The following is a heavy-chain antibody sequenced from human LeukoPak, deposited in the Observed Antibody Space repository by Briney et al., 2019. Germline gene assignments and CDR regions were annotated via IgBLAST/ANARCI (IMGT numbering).Heavy chain of an antibody. V-gene: IGHV1-2*02. D-gene: IGHD5-18*01. Sequence: ASVKVSCKASGYTFTGYYMHWVRQAPGQGLEWMGWINPNSGGTNYAQKFQGRVTMTRDTSISTAYMELSRLRSDDTAAYYCARVADTAMVHYFDYWGQGTLVTVSS. J-gene: IGHJ4*02. CDR1: GYTFTGYY. CDR2: INPNSGGT. CDR3: ARVADTAMVHYFDY.